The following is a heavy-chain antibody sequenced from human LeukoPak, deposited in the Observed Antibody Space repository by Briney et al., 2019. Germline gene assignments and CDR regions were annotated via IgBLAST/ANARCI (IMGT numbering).Heavy chain of an antibody. J-gene: IGHJ6*03. CDR3: ARITSSWGYYYMDV. D-gene: IGHD6-13*01. Sequence: PSETLSLTCAVYGGSFSGYYWSWIRQPPGKGLEWIGEINHSGSTNYNPSLKSRVTISVDTSKNQFSLKLSSVTAADTAVYYCARITSSWGYYYMDVWGNGTTVTVSS. V-gene: IGHV4-34*01. CDR2: INHSGST. CDR1: GGSFSGYY.